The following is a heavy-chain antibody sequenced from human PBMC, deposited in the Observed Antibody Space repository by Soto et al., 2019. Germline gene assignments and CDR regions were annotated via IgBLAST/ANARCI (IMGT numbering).Heavy chain of an antibody. J-gene: IGHJ5*02. D-gene: IGHD6-13*01. CDR3: ARAYSSSWWYNWFDP. CDR1: GFSVSIYD. CDR2: IYYSGST. Sequence: AETLSITCTVSGFSVSIYDWSWIRQPPGKGLEWIGYIYYSGSTYYNPSLKSRVTISVDTSKNQFSLKLSSVTAADTAVYYCARAYSSSWWYNWFDPWGQGTLVTVSS. V-gene: IGHV4-59*02.